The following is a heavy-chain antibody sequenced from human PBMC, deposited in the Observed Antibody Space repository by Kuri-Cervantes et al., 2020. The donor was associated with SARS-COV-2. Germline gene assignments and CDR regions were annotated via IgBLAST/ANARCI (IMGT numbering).Heavy chain of an antibody. CDR2: IYYSGST. Sequence: ESLKISCTVSGGSISSSSYYWGWIRQPPGKGLEWIGSIYYSGSTYYNPSLKSRVTISVDTSKNQFSLTVTSVTAADTAVYYCARGGSKPGGLDVWGQGTTVTVSS. CDR3: ARGGSKPGGLDV. V-gene: IGHV4-39*01. D-gene: IGHD3-10*01. CDR1: GGSISSSSYY. J-gene: IGHJ6*02.